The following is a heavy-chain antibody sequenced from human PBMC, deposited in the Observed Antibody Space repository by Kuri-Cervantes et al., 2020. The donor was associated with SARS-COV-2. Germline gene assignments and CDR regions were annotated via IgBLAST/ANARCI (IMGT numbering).Heavy chain of an antibody. V-gene: IGHV4-39*07. J-gene: IGHJ5*02. Sequence: ETLSLTCTVSGASISSSDSYWGWIRQPPGKGLEWIGSIYYSGSTYYNPSLKSRVTISVDTSKNQFSLKLSSVTAADTAVYYCARILILNYYGSGSSNWFDPWGQGTLVTVSS. D-gene: IGHD3-10*01. CDR2: IYYSGST. CDR3: ARILILNYYGSGSSNWFDP. CDR1: GASISSSDSY.